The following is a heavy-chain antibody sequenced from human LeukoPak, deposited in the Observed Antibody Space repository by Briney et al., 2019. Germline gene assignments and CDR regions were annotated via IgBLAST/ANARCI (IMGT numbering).Heavy chain of an antibody. D-gene: IGHD3-3*01. Sequence: QPGGSLRLSCAASGFTFSSYTMNRVRQAPGKGREWVSYISSSSSTKYYADSVKGRFTISRDNPKNSPHLQMNTPKAHNTAVYYCARDPIFGVVRVPNYFGYWGQGTLVTVSS. CDR2: ISSSSSTK. CDR1: GFTFSSYT. V-gene: IGHV3-48*04. CDR3: ARDPIFGVVRVPNYFGY. J-gene: IGHJ4*02.